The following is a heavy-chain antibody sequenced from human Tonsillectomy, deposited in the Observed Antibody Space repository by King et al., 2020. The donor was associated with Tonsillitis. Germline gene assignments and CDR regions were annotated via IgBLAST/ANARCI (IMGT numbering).Heavy chain of an antibody. CDR1: GFTFSSYG. Sequence: QLVQSGGGVVQPGRSLRLSCAASGFTFSSYGMHWFRQAPGKGLEWVAVIWYDGSNKYYADSVKGRFTISRDNSKNTLYLQMNSLRAEDTAVYYCARGFMGYQLLFYWGQGTLVTVSS. V-gene: IGHV3-33*08. J-gene: IGHJ4*02. CDR3: ARGFMGYQLLFY. D-gene: IGHD2-2*01. CDR2: IWYDGSNK.